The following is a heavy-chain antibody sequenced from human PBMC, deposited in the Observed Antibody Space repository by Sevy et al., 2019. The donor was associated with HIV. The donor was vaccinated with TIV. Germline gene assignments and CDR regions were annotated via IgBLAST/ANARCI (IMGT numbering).Heavy chain of an antibody. CDR2: ISGGSTTI. Sequence: GGSLRLSCAASGFTFSSYSMNWVRQAPGKGLEWVSYISGGSTTIYYADSVKGRFTISRDNAKNSLYLQMNSLRAEDTALYYCARVEYSSSSAPTDYWGQGTLVTVSS. D-gene: IGHD6-6*01. J-gene: IGHJ4*02. V-gene: IGHV3-48*01. CDR3: ARVEYSSSSAPTDY. CDR1: GFTFSSYS.